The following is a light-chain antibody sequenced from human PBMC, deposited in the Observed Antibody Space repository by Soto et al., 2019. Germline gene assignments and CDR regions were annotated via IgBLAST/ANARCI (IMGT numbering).Light chain of an antibody. V-gene: IGKV1-27*01. CDR3: QKYGSAPIT. J-gene: IGKJ5*01. CDR2: AAS. CDR1: QGITNY. Sequence: DIQMTQTPSALAASVGDRVTSTCRASQGITNYLAWYQQRPGKVLKLLIYAASTLQSGVPSRFSGSGSGTDFTLTISRLQPEDVATYYCQKYGSAPITFGQGKRREIK.